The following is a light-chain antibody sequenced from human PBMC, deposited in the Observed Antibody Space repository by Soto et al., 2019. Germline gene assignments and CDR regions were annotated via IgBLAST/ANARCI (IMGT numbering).Light chain of an antibody. Sequence: DSQMTQSPSTLSGSIGDRVTITGRASQTSSSWLVWYDEKPAKAPNLLIYKASILKSKFPSMLSGSGSGTEFTLTISSPQPDDFATYYCQRYNSYSEAFGRGAKVDIK. V-gene: IGKV1-5*03. CDR1: QTSSSW. CDR3: QRYNSYSEA. CDR2: KAS. J-gene: IGKJ1*01.